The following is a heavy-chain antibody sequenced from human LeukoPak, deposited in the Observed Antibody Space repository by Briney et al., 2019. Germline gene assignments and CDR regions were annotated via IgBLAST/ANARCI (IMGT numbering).Heavy chain of an antibody. J-gene: IGHJ4*02. CDR2: IYYTGST. V-gene: IGHV4-39*01. CDR1: GDSISSSDYY. D-gene: IGHD1-26*01. CDR3: ARPLGSGSYYSPFDF. Sequence: SETLSLTCTVSGDSISSSDYYWGWIRQPPGKGLEWIGTIYYTGSTYYNPSLESRVIISVDTSKNQFSLKLSSVTAADTALYYCARPLGSGSYYSPFDFWGQGTLVTVSS.